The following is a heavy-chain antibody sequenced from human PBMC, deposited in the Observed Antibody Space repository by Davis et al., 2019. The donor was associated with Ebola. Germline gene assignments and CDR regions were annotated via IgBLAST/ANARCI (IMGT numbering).Heavy chain of an antibody. V-gene: IGHV1-46*01. Sequence: SVQVSCMASGYTFTRYYIHWVRQAPGQGHERMGIINPSGGSTSYAQKFQGRVTMTRDTSTSTVYMELSSLRSEDTAVYYCARGGEWELLNAFDIWGQGTMVTVSS. CDR2: INPSGGST. CDR3: ARGGEWELLNAFDI. D-gene: IGHD1-26*01. CDR1: GYTFTRYY. J-gene: IGHJ3*02.